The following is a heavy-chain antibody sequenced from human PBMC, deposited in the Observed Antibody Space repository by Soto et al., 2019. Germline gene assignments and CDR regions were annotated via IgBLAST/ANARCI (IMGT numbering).Heavy chain of an antibody. Sequence: PGGSLRLSCVASGLTFSNAWMSWVRQAPGKGLEWVGRIKSRKNGATTDYAAAVKGRFTISRDDSKNTLYLEMNSLKIEDTAVYYCATGDAFDIWGQGTMVTDSS. CDR1: GLTFSNAW. V-gene: IGHV3-15*01. J-gene: IGHJ3*02. CDR2: IKSRKNGATT. CDR3: ATGDAFDI.